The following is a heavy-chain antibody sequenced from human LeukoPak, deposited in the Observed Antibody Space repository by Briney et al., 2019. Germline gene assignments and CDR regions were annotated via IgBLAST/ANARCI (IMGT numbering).Heavy chain of an antibody. V-gene: IGHV1-18*01. J-gene: IGHJ2*01. CDR1: GYTFTSYG. Sequence: ASVKVSCEASGYTFTSYGISWVRQAPGQGLEWMGWISAYNGNTNYAQKLQGRVTMTTDTSTSTAYMELRSLRSDDTAVYYCARSEDSSGPYWYFDLWGRGTLVTVSS. CDR3: ARSEDSSGPYWYFDL. D-gene: IGHD3-22*01. CDR2: ISAYNGNT.